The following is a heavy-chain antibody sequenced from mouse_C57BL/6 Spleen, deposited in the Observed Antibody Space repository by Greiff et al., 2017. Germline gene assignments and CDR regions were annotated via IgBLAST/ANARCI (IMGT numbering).Heavy chain of an antibody. Sequence: QVQLQQSGAELARPGASVKMSCKASGYTFTSYTMHWVKQRPGQGLEWIGYINPSSGYTKYNQKFKDKATLTADKSSSTAYMQLSSLTSEDSAVYYCARSSSKWYFDVWGTGTTVTVSS. J-gene: IGHJ1*03. D-gene: IGHD1-1*01. V-gene: IGHV1-4*01. CDR2: INPSSGYT. CDR1: GYTFTSYT. CDR3: ARSSSKWYFDV.